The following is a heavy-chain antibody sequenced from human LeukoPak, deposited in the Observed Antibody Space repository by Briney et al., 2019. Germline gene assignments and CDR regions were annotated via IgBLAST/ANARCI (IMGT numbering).Heavy chain of an antibody. V-gene: IGHV3-53*01. J-gene: IGHJ4*02. CDR2: IYSGGST. CDR1: GFTFSSYS. Sequence: HPGGSLRLSCAASGFTFSSYSMNWVRQAPGKGLEWVSLIYSGGSTYYADSVKGRFSISGDDSKNTLFLQMNSLRAEDTAMYYCARAIAAGSNRHFDYWGQGTLVTVSS. D-gene: IGHD6-13*01. CDR3: ARAIAAGSNRHFDY.